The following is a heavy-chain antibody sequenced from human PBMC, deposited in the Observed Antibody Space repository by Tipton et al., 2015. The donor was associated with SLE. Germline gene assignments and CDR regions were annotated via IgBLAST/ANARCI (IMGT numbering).Heavy chain of an antibody. CDR1: GSTFGNSD. CDR2: MNPNSGNT. J-gene: IGHJ6*02. CDR3: ARWIYGGNSHYYYYGMDV. V-gene: IGHV1-8*02. D-gene: IGHD4-23*01. Sequence: QLVQSGAEMKKPGASVKVSCRTSGSTFGNSDIHWVRQATGQGLEYVGWMNPNSGNTGYAQKFQGRVTMTMHTSRTTAYMELRSLRSDDTAVYYCARWIYGGNSHYYYYGMDVRGQGTTVTVSS.